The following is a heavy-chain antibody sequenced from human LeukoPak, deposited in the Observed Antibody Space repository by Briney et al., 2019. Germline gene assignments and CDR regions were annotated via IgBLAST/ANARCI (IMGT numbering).Heavy chain of an antibody. CDR2: ISENTAVI. J-gene: IGHJ4*02. CDR1: RFTFSSYS. D-gene: IGHD3-10*01. Sequence: PGGSLRLSCAACRFTFSSYSMNWVRQAPGKGLEWLSYISENTAVIYYADSVKGRFTISRDNAKNSLYLQMNSLRVEDTAVYYCTRDPDAGDYWGQGTLVNVSS. CDR3: TRDPDAGDY. V-gene: IGHV3-48*04.